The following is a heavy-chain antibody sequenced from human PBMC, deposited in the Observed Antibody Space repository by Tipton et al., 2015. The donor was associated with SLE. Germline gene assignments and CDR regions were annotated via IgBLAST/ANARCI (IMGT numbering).Heavy chain of an antibody. J-gene: IGHJ4*02. CDR3: ASLRTEYYYGSRADY. V-gene: IGHV4-34*01. CDR2: INHSGST. CDR1: GGSFSGYY. D-gene: IGHD3-10*01. Sequence: SLTCAVYGGSFSGYYWSWIRQPPGKGLEWIGEINHSGSTNYNPSLKSRVTISVDTTKNQFSLKLSSVTAAATAVYYCASLRTEYYYGSRADYWGQGTLVTVSS.